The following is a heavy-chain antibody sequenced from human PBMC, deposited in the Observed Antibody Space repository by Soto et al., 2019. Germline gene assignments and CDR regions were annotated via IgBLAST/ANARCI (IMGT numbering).Heavy chain of an antibody. Sequence: QITLKESGPTLVKPTQTLTLTCTFSGFSLSTRGVAVGWFRQPPGKALEWLALIYWDEDKWYSPSLKSRLTITDDNSKNQVVLTMTIMDPVDTATYYCAHRPRGYAYYFDYWGQGTLVTVSS. CDR1: GFSLSTRGVA. CDR2: IYWDEDK. V-gene: IGHV2-5*02. CDR3: AHRPRGYAYYFDY. J-gene: IGHJ4*02. D-gene: IGHD5-12*01.